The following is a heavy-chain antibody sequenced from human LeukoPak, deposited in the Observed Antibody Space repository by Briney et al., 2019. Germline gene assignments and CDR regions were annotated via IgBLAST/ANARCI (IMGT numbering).Heavy chain of an antibody. CDR1: GFTFSSYA. J-gene: IGHJ4*02. V-gene: IGHV3-30*04. Sequence: PGGSLRLSCAASGFTFSSYAMHWVRQAPGKGLEWVAYIQYDGSNEQYADSVKGRFSISRDSSKNILYLQMNSLRAEDTAVYYCARGDMYYYDSSGGDYWGQGTLVTVSS. D-gene: IGHD3-22*01. CDR3: ARGDMYYYDSSGGDY. CDR2: IQYDGSNE.